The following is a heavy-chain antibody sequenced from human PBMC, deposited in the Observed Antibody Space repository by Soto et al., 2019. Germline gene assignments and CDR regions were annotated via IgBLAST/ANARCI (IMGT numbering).Heavy chain of an antibody. D-gene: IGHD6-13*01. CDR3: ARDVRIAAAGMPAFDD. CDR2: ISAYNGNT. Sequence: QVQLVQSGAEVKKPGASVKVSCKASGYTFTSYGISWVRQAPGQGLEWMGWISAYNGNTNYAQKLQGRVTMTTDTSASTAYMELRSLRSDDTAVYDCARDVRIAAAGMPAFDDWGQGTLVTVSS. V-gene: IGHV1-18*01. CDR1: GYTFTSYG. J-gene: IGHJ4*02.